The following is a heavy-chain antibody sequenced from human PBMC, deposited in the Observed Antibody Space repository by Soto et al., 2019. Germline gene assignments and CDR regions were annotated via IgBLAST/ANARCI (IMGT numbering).Heavy chain of an antibody. J-gene: IGHJ6*03. D-gene: IGHD2-2*03. V-gene: IGHV3-23*01. Sequence: EVQLLESGGGLVQPGGSLRLSCAASGFTFSSYAMSWVRQAPGKGLEWVSAISGSGGSTYYADSVKGRFTISRDNSKNTLYLQMNSLRADDTAVYYCAKGAMDIVVRNYYYYMYVWGKGTTVTVSS. CDR3: AKGAMDIVVRNYYYYMYV. CDR1: GFTFSSYA. CDR2: ISGSGGST.